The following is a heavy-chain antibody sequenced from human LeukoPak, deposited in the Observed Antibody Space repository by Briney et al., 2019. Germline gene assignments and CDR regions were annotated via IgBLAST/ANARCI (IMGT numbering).Heavy chain of an antibody. D-gene: IGHD6-19*01. CDR1: GFTFSSYA. CDR3: AREHSSGWYSGIIDY. V-gene: IGHV3-30-3*01. J-gene: IGHJ4*02. CDR2: ISYDGSNK. Sequence: GGSLRLSCSASGFTFSSYAMHWVRQAPGKGLEWVAVISYDGSNKYYADSVKGRFTISRDNSKNTLYLQMNSLRAEDTAVYYCAREHSSGWYSGIIDYWGQGTLVTVSS.